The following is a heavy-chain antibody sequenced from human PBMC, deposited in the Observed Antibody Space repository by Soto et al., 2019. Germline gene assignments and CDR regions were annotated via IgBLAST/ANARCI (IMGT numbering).Heavy chain of an antibody. D-gene: IGHD2-15*01. CDR3: AREVAGRSYQPIDF. Sequence: GGSLRLSCAASGFTFRNYGMNWVRQAPGKGLEWVSYIGIGGSTTYYADSVKGRFTISRDNAKNSLYLQMNSLRSEDTAVYYCAREVAGRSYQPIDFWGQGTLVTVSS. CDR1: GFTFRNYG. CDR2: IGIGGSTT. V-gene: IGHV3-48*01. J-gene: IGHJ4*02.